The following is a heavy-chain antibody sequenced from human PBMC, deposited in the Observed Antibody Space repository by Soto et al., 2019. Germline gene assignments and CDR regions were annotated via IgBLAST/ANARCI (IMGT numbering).Heavy chain of an antibody. V-gene: IGHV4-31*03. CDR1: GGSVNSGGYY. CDR2: IYYSGTA. Sequence: QVQLHESGPGLVKPSQTLSLTCTVSGGSVNSGGYYWTWIRQHPGKGLEGIGYIYYSGTAYYNPSLKRRVSISLDPSKNQFSLELSSVTAADTAVYYCARGATTFRGDFVDYWGQGTLVTVSS. CDR3: ARGATTFRGDFVDY. J-gene: IGHJ4*02. D-gene: IGHD4-17*01.